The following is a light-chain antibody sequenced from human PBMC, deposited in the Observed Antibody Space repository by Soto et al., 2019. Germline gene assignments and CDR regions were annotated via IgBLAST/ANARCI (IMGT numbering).Light chain of an antibody. CDR3: QERSDWYD. V-gene: IGKV3-11*01. CDR2: DAS. Sequence: EIVLTQSPATLSLSPGERATLSCRASQSVSSYLAWYQQKPGQAPRLLVYDASNRATGIPVRFSGSGSGTDFTLTISSLEPEDFAVYYCQERSDWYDFGQGTKLALK. CDR1: QSVSSY. J-gene: IGKJ2*01.